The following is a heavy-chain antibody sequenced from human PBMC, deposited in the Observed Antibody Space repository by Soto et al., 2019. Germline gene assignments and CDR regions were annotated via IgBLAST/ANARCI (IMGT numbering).Heavy chain of an antibody. Sequence: GASVKVSCKASGGTFSSYTISWVRQAPGQGLEWMGRIIPILGIANYAQKFQGRVTITADKSTSTAYMELSSLRSEDTAVYYCAGEGLRIAVAERGFDFWGQGTLVIGSS. CDR1: GGTFSSYT. V-gene: IGHV1-69*02. CDR3: AGEGLRIAVAERGFDF. D-gene: IGHD6-19*01. CDR2: IIPILGIA. J-gene: IGHJ4*02.